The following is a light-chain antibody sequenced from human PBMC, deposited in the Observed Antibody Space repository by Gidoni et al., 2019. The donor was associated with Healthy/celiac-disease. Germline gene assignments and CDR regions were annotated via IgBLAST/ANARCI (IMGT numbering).Light chain of an antibody. J-gene: IGKJ1*01. CDR1: QSVLYSSNNKNY. CDR3: QQYYSTPWT. CDR2: WAS. Sequence: DIVMTQSPDSLAVSLGERATINFKSSQSVLYSSNNKNYLAWYQQKPGQPPKLLIYWASTRESGVPDRFSGSGSGTDFTLTISSLQAEDVAVYYCQQYYSTPWTFXQXTKVEIK. V-gene: IGKV4-1*01.